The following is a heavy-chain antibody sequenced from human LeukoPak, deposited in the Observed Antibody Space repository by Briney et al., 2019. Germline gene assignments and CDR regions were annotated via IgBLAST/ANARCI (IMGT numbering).Heavy chain of an antibody. Sequence: KASETLSLTCTVSGGSISSSLYHWGWIRQSPGKNLEWLGSIYYTGTTHYNPSLKSRVTISVDTSKNQFSLKLSSVTAADTAMYYCAREGGSYPWRSWFDPWGQGTLVTVSS. CDR3: AREGGSYPWRSWFDP. V-gene: IGHV4-39*07. D-gene: IGHD2-15*01. CDR2: IYYTGTT. J-gene: IGHJ5*02. CDR1: GGSISSSLYH.